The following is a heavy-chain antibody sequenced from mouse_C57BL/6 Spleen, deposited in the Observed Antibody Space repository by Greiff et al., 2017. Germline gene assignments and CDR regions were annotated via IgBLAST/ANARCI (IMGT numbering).Heavy chain of an antibody. Sequence: EVNLVESEGGLVQPGSSMKLSCTASGFTFSDYYMAWVRQVPEKGLEWVANINYDGSSTYYLDSLKSRFIISRDNAKNILYLQMSSLKSEDTATYYCARVGYYGYDEFDYWGQGTTLTVSS. J-gene: IGHJ2*01. CDR2: INYDGSST. D-gene: IGHD2-2*01. CDR1: GFTFSDYY. CDR3: ARVGYYGYDEFDY. V-gene: IGHV5-16*01.